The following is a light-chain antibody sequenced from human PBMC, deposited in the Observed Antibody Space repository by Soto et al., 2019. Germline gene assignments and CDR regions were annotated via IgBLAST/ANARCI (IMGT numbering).Light chain of an antibody. CDR2: DGY. CDR1: QTFRNL. CDR3: QQRNMWPIT. V-gene: IGKV3-11*01. Sequence: EIVLTQSPVTLSLSPGETATLSCRDSQTFRNLLAWYQQKPGQPPRLLIYDGYYRATDTPPRFSGSGSGTDFTLTISSLEPEDSAVYYCQQRNMWPITFGQGTRLEIK. J-gene: IGKJ5*01.